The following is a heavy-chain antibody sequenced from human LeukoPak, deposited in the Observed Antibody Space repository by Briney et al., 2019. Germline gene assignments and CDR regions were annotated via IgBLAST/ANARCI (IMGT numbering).Heavy chain of an antibody. V-gene: IGHV1-2*02. CDR3: ARDTAMVTYWFDP. Sequence: ASVKVSCKASGYTFTGYYMHWVRQAPGQGLEWMGWFNPNSGGTNYAQKFQGRVTMTRDTSISTAYMELSRLRSDDTAVYYCARDTAMVTYWFDPWGQGTLVTVSS. CDR1: GYTFTGYY. D-gene: IGHD5-18*01. CDR2: FNPNSGGT. J-gene: IGHJ5*02.